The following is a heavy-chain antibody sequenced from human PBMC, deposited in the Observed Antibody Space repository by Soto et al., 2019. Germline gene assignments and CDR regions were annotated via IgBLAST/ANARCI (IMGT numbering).Heavy chain of an antibody. Sequence: EVQLLESGGGLVQPGGSLRLSYAASGFNFGSYAMTWVRQAPGKGLEWVSGLSISGVTTYYADSVKGRFAISRDNSKSTLYLHMDSLRVEDTAIYYCARDSESSGYLNSFDPWGQGTLVTVSS. CDR1: GFNFGSYA. J-gene: IGHJ5*02. CDR3: ARDSESSGYLNSFDP. CDR2: LSISGVTT. D-gene: IGHD3-22*01. V-gene: IGHV3-23*01.